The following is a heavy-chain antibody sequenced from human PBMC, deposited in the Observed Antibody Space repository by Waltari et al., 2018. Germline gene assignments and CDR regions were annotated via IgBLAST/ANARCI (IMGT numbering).Heavy chain of an antibody. Sequence: QLQLQESGPGLVKPSETLSLTCTVSGGSISSSSYYWGWIRQPPGKGLEWIGSIYYSGSTYYHPSLKSRVTISVDTSKNQFSLKLSSVTAADTAVYYCARDSRDCSSTSCYTGDYWGQGTLVTVSS. CDR1: GGSISSSSYY. CDR3: ARDSRDCSSTSCYTGDY. J-gene: IGHJ4*02. D-gene: IGHD2-2*02. CDR2: IYYSGST. V-gene: IGHV4-39*07.